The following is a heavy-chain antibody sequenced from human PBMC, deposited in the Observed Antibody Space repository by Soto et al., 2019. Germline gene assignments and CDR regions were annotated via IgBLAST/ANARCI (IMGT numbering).Heavy chain of an antibody. CDR1: GDSVSSNSAA. CDR3: ARGLTTPIKYYYDYYMDV. CDR2: TYYRSKWYN. V-gene: IGHV6-1*01. Sequence: SQTLSLTCAISGDSVSSNSAAWNWIRQSPSRGLEWLGRTYYRSKWYNDYAVSVKSRITINPDTSKNQFSLQLNSVTPEDTAVYYCARGLTTPIKYYYDYYMDVWGKGTTVTVSS. D-gene: IGHD4-4*01. J-gene: IGHJ6*03.